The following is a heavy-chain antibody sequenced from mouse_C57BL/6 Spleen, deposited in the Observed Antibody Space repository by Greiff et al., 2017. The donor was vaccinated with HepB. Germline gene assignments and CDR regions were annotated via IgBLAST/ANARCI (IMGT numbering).Heavy chain of an antibody. V-gene: IGHV5-6*01. D-gene: IGHD2-4*01. Sequence: EVQLVESGGDLVKPGGSLKLSCAASGFTFSSYGMSWVRQTPDKRLEWVATISSGGSYTYYPDSVKGRFTISRDNAKNTLYLQMSSLKSEDTAMYYCARHYDYDVGAMDYWGQGTSVTVSS. CDR3: ARHYDYDVGAMDY. CDR1: GFTFSSYG. J-gene: IGHJ4*01. CDR2: ISSGGSYT.